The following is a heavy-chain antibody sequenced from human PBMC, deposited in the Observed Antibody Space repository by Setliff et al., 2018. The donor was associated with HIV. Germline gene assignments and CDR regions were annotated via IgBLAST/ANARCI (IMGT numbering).Heavy chain of an antibody. CDR1: GYSFINYG. J-gene: IGHJ4*02. D-gene: IGHD6-13*01. Sequence: ASVKVSCEASGYSFINYGISWVRQAPGQGPEWMGWISPYTGNTNYAQKLQGRVTMTTDTSTSTVYMELRSLRSEDTAIYYCVKEYHTTATDTRVANYFDYWGQGTLVTVSS. CDR2: ISPYTGNT. V-gene: IGHV1-18*01. CDR3: VKEYHTTATDTRVANYFDY.